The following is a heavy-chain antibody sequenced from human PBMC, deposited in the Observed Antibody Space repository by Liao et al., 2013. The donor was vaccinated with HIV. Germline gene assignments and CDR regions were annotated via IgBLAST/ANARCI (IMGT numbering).Heavy chain of an antibody. V-gene: IGHV4-30-4*08. CDR1: GGSISSGDYY. J-gene: IGHJ5*02. CDR3: ARALPSKGGSGFFXAFDP. CDR2: IYYSGRT. D-gene: IGHD3-16*01. Sequence: QVQLQESGPGLVKPSQTLSLTCTVSGGSISSGDYYWSWVRQPPGKGLEWIGNIYYSGRTYYNPALKSRVTISVDTSKNQFSLKLSAVTAADTAVYYCARALPSKGGSGFFXAFDPWGPGTLVTVSS.